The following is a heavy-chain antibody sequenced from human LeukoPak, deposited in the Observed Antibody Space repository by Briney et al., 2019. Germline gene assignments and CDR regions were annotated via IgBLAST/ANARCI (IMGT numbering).Heavy chain of an antibody. CDR3: ARNYYYGLAQSDAFDI. V-gene: IGHV4-59*01. Sequence: SETLSLTCTVSGGSISSYYWSWIRQPPGKGLEWIGYIYYSGSTNYNPSLKSRVTISVDTSKNQFSLKLSSVTAADTAVYYCARNYYYGLAQSDAFDIWGQGTMVTVSS. CDR1: GGSISSYY. CDR2: IYYSGST. J-gene: IGHJ3*02. D-gene: IGHD3-10*01.